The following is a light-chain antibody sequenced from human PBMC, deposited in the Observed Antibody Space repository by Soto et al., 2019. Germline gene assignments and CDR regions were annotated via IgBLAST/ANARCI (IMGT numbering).Light chain of an antibody. CDR1: QSVRDN. J-gene: IGKJ2*01. Sequence: EILLTQAPATLAGSPGGGGTLSCRATQSVRDNLAWYQQKPGQAPRLLIYRASTRATGVPARFSGSGSGTEFTLTISSLQSEDVSVYFCQHYNFWPHTFGQGTKVDIK. CDR2: RAS. CDR3: QHYNFWPHT. V-gene: IGKV3-15*01.